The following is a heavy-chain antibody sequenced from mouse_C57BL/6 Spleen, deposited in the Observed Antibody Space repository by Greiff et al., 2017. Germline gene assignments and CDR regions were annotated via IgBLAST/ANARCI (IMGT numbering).Heavy chain of an antibody. J-gene: IGHJ3*01. D-gene: IGHD1-1*01. CDR1: GFTFSDYG. Sequence: EVKLVESGGGLVKPGGSLKLSCAASGFTFSDYGMHWVRQAPEKGLEWVAYISSGSSTIYYADTVKGRFTISRDNAKNTLFLQMTSLRSEATAMYYCARDYGSSLFAYWGQGTLVTVSA. CDR3: ARDYGSSLFAY. CDR2: ISSGSSTI. V-gene: IGHV5-17*01.